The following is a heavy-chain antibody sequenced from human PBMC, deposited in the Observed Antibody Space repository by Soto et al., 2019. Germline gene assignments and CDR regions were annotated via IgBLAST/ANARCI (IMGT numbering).Heavy chain of an antibody. V-gene: IGHV4-4*07. CDR2: IYATGTT. J-gene: IGHJ5*02. CDR1: GASISGFY. D-gene: IGHD2-21*01. Sequence: PSETLSLTCTVSGASISGFYWSWIRKSAGKGLEWIGRIYATGTTDYNPSLRSRVTISIDTSKNQLSLNLRSVSAADTAVYYCARGRGEFDAWGQGTPVTVSS. CDR3: ARGRGEFDA.